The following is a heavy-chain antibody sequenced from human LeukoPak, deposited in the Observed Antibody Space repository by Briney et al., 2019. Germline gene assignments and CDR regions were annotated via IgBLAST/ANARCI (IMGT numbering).Heavy chain of an antibody. Sequence: GGSLRLSCAASGFTFSSYAMSWVRQAPGKGLEWVSAISGSGGSTYYADSVKGRFTISRDNSKNTLYLQMNSLRAEDTAVYYCAKDRRGYSSSWYGYFDYWGQGTLVTVSS. J-gene: IGHJ4*02. CDR3: AKDRRGYSSSWYGYFDY. CDR2: ISGSGGST. CDR1: GFTFSSYA. V-gene: IGHV3-23*01. D-gene: IGHD6-13*01.